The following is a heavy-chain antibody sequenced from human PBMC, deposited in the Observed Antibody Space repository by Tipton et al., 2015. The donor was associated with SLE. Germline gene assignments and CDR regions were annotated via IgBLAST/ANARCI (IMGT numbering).Heavy chain of an antibody. Sequence: TLSITCTVSGGSISSGDYYWSWIRQPPEKGLEWIGYIYYSGSTYYNPSLKSRVTISVDTSKNQFSLKLSSVTAADTAVYYCARGPRGHLRAQGMDVWGQGTTVTVSS. V-gene: IGHV4-30-4*01. J-gene: IGHJ6*02. CDR3: ARGPRGHLRAQGMDV. CDR1: GGSISSGDYY. D-gene: IGHD3-16*01. CDR2: IYYSGST.